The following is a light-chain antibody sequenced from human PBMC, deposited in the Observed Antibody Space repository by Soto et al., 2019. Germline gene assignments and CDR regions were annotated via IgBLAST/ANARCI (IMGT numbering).Light chain of an antibody. CDR2: GAS. J-gene: IGKJ5*01. CDR3: HQYGSSPLVT. Sequence: ENVLTQSPGTLSLSPGERATLSCRASQSVSSSYLAWYQQKPGQAPRLLIYGASSRATGIPDRFSGIGSGTDFTLTISRRELVELLMHYGHQYGSSPLVTFGQGTRLEIK. V-gene: IGKV3-20*01. CDR1: QSVSSSY.